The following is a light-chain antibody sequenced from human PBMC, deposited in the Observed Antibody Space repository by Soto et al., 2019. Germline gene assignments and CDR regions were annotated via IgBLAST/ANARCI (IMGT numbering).Light chain of an antibody. V-gene: IGKV3-20*01. J-gene: IGKJ5*01. Sequence: EIVLTQSPGTLSLSPGERATLSCRASHRVSSSYLAWYQQKPGQAPRLLIYGASSRATGIPDRFRGSGYGTDFNLSISSLEPEDFAVYYCQHYGGSPPITFGQGTRLEIK. CDR2: GAS. CDR1: HRVSSSY. CDR3: QHYGGSPPIT.